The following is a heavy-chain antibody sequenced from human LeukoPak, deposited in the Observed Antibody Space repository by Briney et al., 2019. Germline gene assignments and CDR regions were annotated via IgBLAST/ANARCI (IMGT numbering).Heavy chain of an antibody. CDR2: ISVKNGNT. V-gene: IGHV1-18*04. Sequence: GASVKVSCKASGYTFSSYYMHWVRLAPGQGLEWLGWISVKNGNTNYAQKFQGRVTMTTDTSTSTAYMELRSLRSDDTAVYYCARDDSSGPTGRWFDPWGQGTLVTVSS. CDR3: ARDDSSGPTGRWFDP. CDR1: GYTFSSYY. D-gene: IGHD3-22*01. J-gene: IGHJ5*02.